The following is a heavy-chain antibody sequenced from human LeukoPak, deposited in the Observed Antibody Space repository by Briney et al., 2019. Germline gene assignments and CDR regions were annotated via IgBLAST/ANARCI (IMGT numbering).Heavy chain of an antibody. CDR3: AREGELLDTSSYGYFDL. V-gene: IGHV4-38-2*02. Sequence: SETLSLTCTVSDYSISTDYYWGWIRQPPGKGLEWIGSINHSGSTYYSPSLRSRVTISVDTSKNQFSMKLTSVTAADTAVYYWAREGELLDTSSYGYFDLGGRGPFVTVSS. CDR1: DYSISTDYY. D-gene: IGHD3/OR15-3a*01. J-gene: IGHJ2*01. CDR2: INHSGST.